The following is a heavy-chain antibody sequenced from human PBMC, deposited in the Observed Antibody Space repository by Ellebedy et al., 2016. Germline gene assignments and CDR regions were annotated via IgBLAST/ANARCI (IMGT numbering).Heavy chain of an antibody. V-gene: IGHV1-18*04. Sequence: ASVKVSXXASGYTFTIYGISWARQAPGQGLEWMGWISAYNGNTNYAQKLQGRVTMTTDTSTSTAYMELRSLRSDDTAVYYCARDRYCSSTSCYAFYYYGMDVWGQGTTVTVSS. CDR1: GYTFTIYG. CDR2: ISAYNGNT. D-gene: IGHD2-2*01. J-gene: IGHJ6*02. CDR3: ARDRYCSSTSCYAFYYYGMDV.